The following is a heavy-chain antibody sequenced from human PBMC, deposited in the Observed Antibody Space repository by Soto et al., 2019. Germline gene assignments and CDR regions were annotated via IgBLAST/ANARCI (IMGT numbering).Heavy chain of an antibody. Sequence: GESLKISCKASGFSSTNYWIAWVRQMPGKGLEWMGIIYPADSDTRYSPSFQGQVTISADKSISTAYLQWSSLKASDTAMYYCATLYSTSPGYWGQGTLVTVSS. CDR3: ATLYSTSPGY. J-gene: IGHJ4*02. CDR1: GFSSTNYW. D-gene: IGHD2-2*01. V-gene: IGHV5-51*01. CDR2: IYPADSDT.